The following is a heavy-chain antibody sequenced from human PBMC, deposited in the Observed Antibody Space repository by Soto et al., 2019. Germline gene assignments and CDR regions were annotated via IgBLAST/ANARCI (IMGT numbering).Heavy chain of an antibody. CDR3: ARKTSPDFVEWSPGWFDP. CDR1: GGSISSGDYY. J-gene: IGHJ5*02. CDR2: IYYSGST. V-gene: IGHV4-30-4*01. Sequence: PSETLSLTCTVSGGSISSGDYYWSWIRQPPGKGLEWIGYIYYSGSTYYNPSLKSRVTISVDTSKNQFSLKLSSVTAADTAVYYCARKTSPDFVEWSPGWFDPWGQGTLVTVSS. D-gene: IGHD3-3*01.